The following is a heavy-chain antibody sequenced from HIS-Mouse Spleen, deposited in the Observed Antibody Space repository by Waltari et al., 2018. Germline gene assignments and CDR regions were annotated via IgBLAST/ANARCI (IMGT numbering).Heavy chain of an antibody. D-gene: IGHD6-13*01. CDR1: CCPISSRRYY. CDR2: IYYSGST. CDR3: AREIPYSSSWYDWYFDL. Sequence: QLQLQESGPGLVKPSETLSLTCPAPCCPISSRRYYWGWIRQPPGKGLEWIGSIYYSGSTYYNPSLKSRVTISVDTSKNQFSLKLSSVTAADTAVYYCAREIPYSSSWYDWYFDLWGRGTLVTVSS. V-gene: IGHV4-39*07. J-gene: IGHJ2*01.